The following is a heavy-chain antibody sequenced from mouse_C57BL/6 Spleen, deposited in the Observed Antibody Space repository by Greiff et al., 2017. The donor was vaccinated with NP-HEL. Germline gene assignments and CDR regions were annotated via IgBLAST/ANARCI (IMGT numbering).Heavy chain of an antibody. D-gene: IGHD1-1*01. CDR3: ARRNGNPFDY. V-gene: IGHV5-6*02. J-gene: IGHJ2*01. CDR2: ISSGGSYT. Sequence: EVMLVESGGDLVKPGGSLKLSCAASGFTFSSYGMSWVRQTPDKRLEWVATISSGGSYTYYPDSVKGRFTISRDNATNTLYLQMSSLKSEDTAMYYCARRNGNPFDYWGQGTTLTVSS. CDR1: GFTFSSYG.